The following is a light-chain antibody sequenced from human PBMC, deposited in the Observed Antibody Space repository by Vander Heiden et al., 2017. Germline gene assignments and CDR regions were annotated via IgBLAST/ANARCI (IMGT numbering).Light chain of an antibody. J-gene: IGLJ3*02. V-gene: IGLV1-51*02. CDR3: GTWDTSLNGWV. CDR2: ENT. CDR1: NSNIANLY. Sequence: QSVLTQPPSVSAAPGQAVTISCSGSNSNIANLYVCWYQHLPGTAPKLLIYENTKRPSGIPARFSGSKSGTSATLGITGLQTGDEADYYCGTWDTSLNGWVFGGGTKLTVL.